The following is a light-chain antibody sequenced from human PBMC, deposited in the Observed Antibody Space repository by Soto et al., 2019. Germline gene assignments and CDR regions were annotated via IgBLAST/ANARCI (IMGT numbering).Light chain of an antibody. Sequence: ELGLTKSPGTLSLSPGERATLSSRARQSVNSSYFAWYQQKPGQAPRLLIYGASSRATGVPDRFSGSGSGTDFTLTISRLEPQEFAVYYCQQYGSSQWTFGQGTKVEIK. CDR1: QSVNSSY. CDR2: GAS. CDR3: QQYGSSQWT. J-gene: IGKJ1*01. V-gene: IGKV3-20*01.